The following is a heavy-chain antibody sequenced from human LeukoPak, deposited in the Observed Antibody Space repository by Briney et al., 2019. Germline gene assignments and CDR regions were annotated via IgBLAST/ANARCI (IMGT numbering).Heavy chain of an antibody. J-gene: IGHJ1*01. D-gene: IGHD3-10*01. CDR1: GITFSGAW. CDR3: ARVSGPGMNEYYHL. Sequence: GGSLRLSCAASGITFSGAWMHWVRQAPGKGLVWVSRINDDGSFRRYANSVKGRFTNSRDNAKNTLFLQMDSLRAEDTAVYYCARVSGPGMNEYYHLWGQGTLVTVSS. V-gene: IGHV3-74*01. CDR2: INDDGSFR.